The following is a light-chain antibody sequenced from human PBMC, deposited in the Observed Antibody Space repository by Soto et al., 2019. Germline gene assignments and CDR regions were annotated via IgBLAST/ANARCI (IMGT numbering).Light chain of an antibody. CDR2: WAS. Sequence: DIAMTQSPDSLAVSLGERASINCKSSQSISYSSNNKNYLAWYQQKPGQPPKLVINWASTRESGVPDRFSGSGSGTDFTLTISSLQAEDVAVYYCQQFYNSPLTFGQGTKVEIK. CDR1: QSISYSSNNKNY. J-gene: IGKJ1*01. CDR3: QQFYNSPLT. V-gene: IGKV4-1*01.